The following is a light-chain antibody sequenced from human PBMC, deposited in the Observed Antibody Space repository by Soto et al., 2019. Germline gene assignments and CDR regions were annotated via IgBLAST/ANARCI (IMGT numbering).Light chain of an antibody. J-gene: IGLJ1*01. CDR3: SSYCLSYGSIETSTHV. CDR2: EVS. CDR1: SSDVGGYNY. Sequence: QSALTQPASVSGSPGQSIAISCTGTSSDVGGYNYVSWYQQHPGKAPKLLIYEVSNRPSGVSNRFSGSKSGNTASLTISGLQAEDEAEYYCSSYCLSYGSIETSTHVFGTGTKVTVL. V-gene: IGLV2-14*01.